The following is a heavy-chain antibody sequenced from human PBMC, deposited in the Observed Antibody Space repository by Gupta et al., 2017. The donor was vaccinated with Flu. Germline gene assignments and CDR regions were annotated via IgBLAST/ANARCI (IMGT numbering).Heavy chain of an antibody. CDR1: GYIFIAYA. Sequence: QVHLVQSGAEVRKPGASVKVSCRASGYIFIAYAMNWVRLAPGQRPEWMGWINVANGNTKYSQKFQGRVTITRDTSASTVYMELSGLRSEDTAVYYCARASKHIVVVTTIPPFDSWGQGTLVTVSA. D-gene: IGHD2-21*02. J-gene: IGHJ4*02. CDR2: INVANGNT. CDR3: ARASKHIVVVTTIPPFDS. V-gene: IGHV1-3*01.